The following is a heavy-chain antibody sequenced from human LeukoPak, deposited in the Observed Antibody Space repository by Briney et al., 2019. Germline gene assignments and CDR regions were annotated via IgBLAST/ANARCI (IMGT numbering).Heavy chain of an antibody. V-gene: IGHV3-23*01. CDR3: AKDGGGSLEWLPPMDV. J-gene: IGHJ6*02. CDR2: ITGSGGST. Sequence: PGGSLRLSCAASGFTFSSHAMGWVRQAPGKGLEWVSSITGSGGSTYYGDSVKGRFTISRDNSKKNLYLQMNSLRAEDTAVYYCAKDGGGSLEWLPPMDVWGQGTTVTVSS. CDR1: GFTFSSHA. D-gene: IGHD3-3*01.